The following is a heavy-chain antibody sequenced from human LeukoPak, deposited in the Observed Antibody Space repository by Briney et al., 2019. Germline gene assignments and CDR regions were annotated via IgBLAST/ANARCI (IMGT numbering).Heavy chain of an antibody. CDR2: ISYDGSNK. J-gene: IGHJ3*02. V-gene: IGHV3-30*18. CDR3: AKDLPIEAFDI. Sequence: GRSLRLSCAASGFTFSSYGMHWVRQAPGKGLEWVAVISYDGSNKCYADSVKGRFTISRDNSKNTLYLQMNSLRAEDTAVYYCAKDLPIEAFDIWGQGTMSPSLQ. CDR1: GFTFSSYG.